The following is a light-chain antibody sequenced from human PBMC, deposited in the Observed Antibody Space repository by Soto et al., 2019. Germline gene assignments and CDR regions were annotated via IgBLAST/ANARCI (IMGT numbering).Light chain of an antibody. CDR2: DAS. CDR3: QQRSNWT. CDR1: QSVSSY. J-gene: IGKJ1*01. V-gene: IGKV3-11*01. Sequence: EIVLTQSPALSLSPGERATLSCRASQSVSSYLAWYQQKPGQAPRLLIYDASNRATGIPARFSGSGSGTDFTLTISSLEPEDFAVYYCQQRSNWTFGQGTKVEIK.